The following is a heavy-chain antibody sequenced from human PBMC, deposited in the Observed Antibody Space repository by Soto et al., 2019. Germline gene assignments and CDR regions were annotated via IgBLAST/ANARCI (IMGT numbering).Heavy chain of an antibody. CDR2: IYHSGST. D-gene: IGHD3-22*01. J-gene: IGHJ6*02. CDR1: GGSISSSNW. CDR3: ANRGYYYDSPPYYYYGMDV. V-gene: IGHV4-4*02. Sequence: QVQLQESGPGLVKPSGTLSLTCAVSGGSISSSNWWSWVRQPPEKGLEWIGEIYHSGSTNYNPSLKSRVTISVDKSKNQFSLKLSSVTAADTAVYYCANRGYYYDSPPYYYYGMDVWGQGTTVTVSS.